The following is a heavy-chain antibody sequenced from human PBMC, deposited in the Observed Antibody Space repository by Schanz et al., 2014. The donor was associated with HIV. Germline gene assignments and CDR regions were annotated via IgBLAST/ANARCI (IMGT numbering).Heavy chain of an antibody. D-gene: IGHD3-9*01. V-gene: IGHV3-9*01. J-gene: IGHJ4*02. CDR3: AKDAARIYYDILTGPFDS. Sequence: EVQLMESGGGLVQPGRSLRLSCAASGFTLEDFAMHWVRQAPGKGLEWVSGMTWNRRRIGYGDAVKGRFTISRDNAKNSLYLQMNSLRGEDTALYYCAKDAARIYYDILTGPFDSWGQGTLVTVSS. CDR2: MTWNRRRI. CDR1: GFTLEDFA.